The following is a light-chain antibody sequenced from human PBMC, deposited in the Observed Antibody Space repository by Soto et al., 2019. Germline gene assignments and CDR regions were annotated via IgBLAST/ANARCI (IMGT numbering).Light chain of an antibody. J-gene: IGLJ1*01. CDR1: SSDVGSYNL. CDR3: CSYAVSPFV. Sequence: QSALTQPASVSGSPGQSITISCTGTSSDVGSYNLVSWYQQHPGKAPKLMIYEGSKRPSGVSNRFSGSKSGNTASLTISGLQVEDEADYYCCSYAVSPFVCGTGTKVTVL. CDR2: EGS. V-gene: IGLV2-23*01.